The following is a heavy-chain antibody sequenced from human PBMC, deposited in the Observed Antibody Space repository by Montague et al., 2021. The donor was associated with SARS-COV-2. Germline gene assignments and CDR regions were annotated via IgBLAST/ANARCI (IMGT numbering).Heavy chain of an antibody. CDR3: AREAFGGVIDH. CDR2: IYYGGST. J-gene: IGHJ4*02. D-gene: IGHD3-16*01. Sequence: SETLSLTCTVSGDAISDGNYYWSWVRQPAGKGLEWVGYIYYGGSTNHTPSLKSRVTISVDVSKNQFSLKLSSVTAADTAVYYCAREAFGGVIDHWGQGTLVTVSS. V-gene: IGHV4-61*10. CDR1: GDAISDGNYY.